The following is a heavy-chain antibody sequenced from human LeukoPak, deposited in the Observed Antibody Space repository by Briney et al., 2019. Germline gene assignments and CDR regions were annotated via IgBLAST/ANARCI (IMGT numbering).Heavy chain of an antibody. J-gene: IGHJ2*01. CDR1: GGSISSSSYY. V-gene: IGHV4-39*07. Sequence: SETLSLTCTVSGGSISSSSYYWGWIRQPPGKGLEWIGSIYYSGSTYYNPSLKSRVTISVDTSKNQFSLKLSSVTAADTAVYYCASSALEVYTVTTYHPHWYFDLWGRGTLVTVSS. CDR3: ASSALEVYTVTTYHPHWYFDL. CDR2: IYYSGST. D-gene: IGHD4-17*01.